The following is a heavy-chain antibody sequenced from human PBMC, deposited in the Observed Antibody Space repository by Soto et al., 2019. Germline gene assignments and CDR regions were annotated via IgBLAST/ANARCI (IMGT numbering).Heavy chain of an antibody. J-gene: IGHJ4*02. CDR1: GGSISSYY. Sequence: QVQLQESGPGLVKPSETLSLTCTVSGGSISSYYWSWIRQPPGKGLEWIGYIYYSGSTNYNPSLKSRGTISVAPSKNQFSLKLSSVTAADTAVYYCARRYGSAIDYWGQGTLVTVSS. CDR2: IYYSGST. CDR3: ARRYGSAIDY. V-gene: IGHV4-59*08. D-gene: IGHD1-26*01.